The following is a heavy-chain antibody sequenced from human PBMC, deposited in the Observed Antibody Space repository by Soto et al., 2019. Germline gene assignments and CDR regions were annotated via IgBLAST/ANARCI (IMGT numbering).Heavy chain of an antibody. Sequence: SETLSLTCTVSGGSISSGGYYWSWIRQHPVKGLEWIGYIYYSGSTYYNPSLKSRVTISVDTSKNQFSLKLSSVTAADTAVYYCARYCSSTSCYIDPPPDWGQGTLVTVSS. CDR1: GGSISSGGYY. D-gene: IGHD2-2*01. CDR3: ARYCSSTSCYIDPPPD. J-gene: IGHJ4*02. CDR2: IYYSGST. V-gene: IGHV4-31*03.